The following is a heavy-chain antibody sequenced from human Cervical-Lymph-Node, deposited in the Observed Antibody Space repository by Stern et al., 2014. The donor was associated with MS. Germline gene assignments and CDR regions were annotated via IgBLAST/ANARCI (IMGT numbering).Heavy chain of an antibody. D-gene: IGHD3-10*01. CDR1: AYTITDYY. J-gene: IGHJ4*02. V-gene: IGHV1-2*02. CDR2: INPNSGGT. CDR3: ARGGGYSYSTLDY. Sequence: QLVQSGAEVKKPGASVKVSCKASAYTITDYYTHWVRQAPGPCLEWMGWINPNSGGTHSAQKLQGRLTMTRDTSISTAYMELSSLRSDDTAVYYCARGGGYSYSTLDYWGQGTQVTVSS.